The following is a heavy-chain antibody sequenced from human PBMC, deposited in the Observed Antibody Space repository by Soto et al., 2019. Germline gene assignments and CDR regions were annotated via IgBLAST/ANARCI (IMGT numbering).Heavy chain of an antibody. CDR2: ISYDGFNR. Sequence: QVHLVESGGDVVQPGRSLRLSCAASGFTFGSYAMHWVRQAPGGALEWVAVISYDGFNRYYAEYVKGRLTISRDNSKNTLYLQMDNLKPDDAAVYFCAGVEDEGGSFYDWGQGTLVTVSS. V-gene: IGHV3-30*01. CDR1: GFTFGSYA. J-gene: IGHJ4*02. D-gene: IGHD1-26*01. CDR3: AGVEDEGGSFYD.